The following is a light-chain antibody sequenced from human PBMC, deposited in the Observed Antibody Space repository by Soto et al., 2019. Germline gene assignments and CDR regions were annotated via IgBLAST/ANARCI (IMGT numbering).Light chain of an antibody. CDR3: QQYNSYSRS. CDR2: DAS. V-gene: IGKV1-5*01. Sequence: QMNQSPSYMYGCVGVIISITVWASQSISSWLAWYQQKPGKAPKLLIYDASSLESGVPSRFSGSGSGTEFTLTISSLQPDDFATYYCQQYNSYSRSFGQGTEVDIK. J-gene: IGKJ1*01. CDR1: QSISSW.